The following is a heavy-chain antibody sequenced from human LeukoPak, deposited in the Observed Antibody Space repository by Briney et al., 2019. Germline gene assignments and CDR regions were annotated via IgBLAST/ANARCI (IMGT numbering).Heavy chain of an antibody. J-gene: IGHJ4*02. CDR1: GGTFSSYA. CDR2: IIPILGIA. CDR3: ARASGSGSYSTPYY. D-gene: IGHD3-10*01. V-gene: IGHV1-69*04. Sequence: SVKVSCKASGGTFSSYAISWVRQAPGQGLEWMGRIIPILGIANYAQKFQGRVTITADKSTSTAYMELCSLRSEDTAVYYCARASGSGSYSTPYYWGQGTLVTVSS.